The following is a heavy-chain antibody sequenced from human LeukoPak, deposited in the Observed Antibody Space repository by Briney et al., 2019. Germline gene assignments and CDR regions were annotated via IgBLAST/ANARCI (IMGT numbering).Heavy chain of an antibody. CDR2: IYYSGNT. Sequence: SETLPLTCSVSGGSISSYYWSWIRQPPGKGLEWVGYIYYSGNTNYNPSLKSRVTISVDTSKKQFSLMLSSVTAADTAVYYCARGHDYVWGSYRTTFDYWGQGTLVTVSS. CDR1: GGSISSYY. V-gene: IGHV4-59*01. J-gene: IGHJ4*02. CDR3: ARGHDYVWGSYRTTFDY. D-gene: IGHD3-16*02.